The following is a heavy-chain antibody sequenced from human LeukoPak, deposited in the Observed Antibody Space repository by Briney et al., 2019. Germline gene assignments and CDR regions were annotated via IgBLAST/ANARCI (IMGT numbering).Heavy chain of an antibody. D-gene: IGHD5-12*01. V-gene: IGHV1-18*01. CDR1: GYTFTNYA. Sequence: ASVKVSCKASGYTFTNYAISWVRQAPGQGLEWVGWISAYNGNTNYAQKLQGRDTMTTDTSTSTAYMDLRSLRSDDTAVYYCARVRNSGFRYVDSWGQGTLVTVSS. CDR2: ISAYNGNT. CDR3: ARVRNSGFRYVDS. J-gene: IGHJ4*02.